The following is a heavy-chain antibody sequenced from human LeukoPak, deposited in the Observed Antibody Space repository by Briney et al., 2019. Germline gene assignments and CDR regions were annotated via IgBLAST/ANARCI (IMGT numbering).Heavy chain of an antibody. D-gene: IGHD5-24*01. CDR1: GFTVSSNY. Sequence: GGSLRLSCAASGFTVSSNYMSWVRDAPGKGLEWVSVIYSGGSTYYADSVKGRFTISRDNSKNTLYLQMNSLRAEDTAVYYCASRDPSYYYYYGMDVWGQGTTVTVSS. CDR3: ASRDPSYYYYYGMDV. J-gene: IGHJ6*02. V-gene: IGHV3-66*01. CDR2: IYSGGST.